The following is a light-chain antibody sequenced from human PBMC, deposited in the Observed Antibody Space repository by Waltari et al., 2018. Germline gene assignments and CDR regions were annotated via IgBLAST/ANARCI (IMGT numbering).Light chain of an antibody. CDR3: NSYTSSSTWV. Sequence: QSALTQPASVSGSPGQSITISCTGTRRDVGGYNYVSWYQQHPGKAPKLMIYDVSNRPSGVSDRFSGSKSGDTASLTISGLQAEDEADYYCNSYTSSSTWVFGGGTKLTVL. CDR1: RRDVGGYNY. J-gene: IGLJ3*02. V-gene: IGLV2-14*03. CDR2: DVS.